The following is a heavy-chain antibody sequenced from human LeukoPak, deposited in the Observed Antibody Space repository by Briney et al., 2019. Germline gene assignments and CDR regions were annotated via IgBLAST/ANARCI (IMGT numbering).Heavy chain of an antibody. J-gene: IGHJ4*02. Sequence: SGGSLRLSCAASGFTVSSNYMSWVRQAPGKGLEWVSVIYSGGSTYYADSVKGRFTISRDNSKNTLYLQMNSLRAEDTAVYYCARHYYDSSGYIDYWGQGTLVTVSS. V-gene: IGHV3-53*01. CDR2: IYSGGST. D-gene: IGHD3-22*01. CDR1: GFTVSSNY. CDR3: ARHYYDSSGYIDY.